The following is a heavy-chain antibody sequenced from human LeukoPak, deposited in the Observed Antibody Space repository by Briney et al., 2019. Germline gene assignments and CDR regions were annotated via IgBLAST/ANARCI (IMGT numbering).Heavy chain of an antibody. J-gene: IGHJ6*02. Sequence: SETLSLTCAVYGGSFSGYYWSWIRQPPGKGLEWIGEINHSGSTNYNPSLKSRVTISVDTSKNQFSLKLSSVTAADTAVYYCARGVRSSGWYYYYYGMDVWGQGTTVPVSS. V-gene: IGHV4-34*01. CDR3: ARGVRSSGWYYYYYGMDV. CDR2: INHSGST. CDR1: GGSFSGYY. D-gene: IGHD6-19*01.